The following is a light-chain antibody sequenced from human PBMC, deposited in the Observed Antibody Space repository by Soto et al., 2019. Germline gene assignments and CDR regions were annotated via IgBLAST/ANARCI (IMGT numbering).Light chain of an antibody. J-gene: IGLJ2*01. CDR3: TSYTSSSTVV. CDR1: SSDVGGYNY. V-gene: IGLV2-14*01. CDR2: GVS. Sequence: QSTLTQPASVSGSPGQSITVSCTGTSSDVGGYNYVSWYQHHPGKAPKLMIYGVSNRPSGVSNRFSGSKSGNTASLTISGLQAEDEADYYCTSYTSSSTVVFGGGTKLTVL.